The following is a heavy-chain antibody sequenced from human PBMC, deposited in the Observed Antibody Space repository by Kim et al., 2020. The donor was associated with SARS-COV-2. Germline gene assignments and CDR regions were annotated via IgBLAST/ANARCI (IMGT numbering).Heavy chain of an antibody. Sequence: SETLSLTCTVSGGSISSGDYYWSWIRQPPGKGLEWIGYIYYSGSTYYNPSLKSRVTISVDTSKNQFSLKLSSVTAADTAVYYCAREGPVWLRNPGDDYWGQGTLVPVSS. V-gene: IGHV4-30-4*01. D-gene: IGHD5-12*01. CDR1: GGSISSGDYY. CDR3: AREGPVWLRNPGDDY. CDR2: IYYSGST. J-gene: IGHJ4*02.